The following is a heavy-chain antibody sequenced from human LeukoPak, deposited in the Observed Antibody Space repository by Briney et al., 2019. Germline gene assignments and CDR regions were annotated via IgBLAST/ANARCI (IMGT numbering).Heavy chain of an antibody. CDR1: GFTFSSYA. D-gene: IGHD1-1*01. J-gene: IGHJ6*04. Sequence: GRSLRLSCAASGFTFSSYAMHWVRQAPGKGLEWVAVISYDGSNKYYADSVKGRFTISRDNSKNTLYLQMNSLRAEDTAVYYCARGGTTSLYYGMDVWGKGTTVTVSS. V-gene: IGHV3-30*04. CDR2: ISYDGSNK. CDR3: ARGGTTSLYYGMDV.